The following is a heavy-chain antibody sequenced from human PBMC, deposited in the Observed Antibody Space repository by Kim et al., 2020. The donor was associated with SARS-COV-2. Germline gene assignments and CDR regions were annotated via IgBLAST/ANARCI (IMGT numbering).Heavy chain of an antibody. Sequence: GGSLRLSCAASGFTFSSYAMSWVRQAPGKGLEWGSAISGSGGSTYYADSVKGRFTISRDNSKNTLYLQMNSLRAEDTAVYYCAKEVGYGDYLLGGFDYWGQGTLVTVSS. CDR3: AKEVGYGDYLLGGFDY. J-gene: IGHJ4*02. CDR2: ISGSGGST. D-gene: IGHD4-17*01. CDR1: GFTFSSYA. V-gene: IGHV3-23*01.